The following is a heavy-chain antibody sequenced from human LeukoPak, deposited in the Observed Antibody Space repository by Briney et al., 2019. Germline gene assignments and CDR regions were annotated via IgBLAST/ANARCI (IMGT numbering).Heavy chain of an antibody. J-gene: IGHJ6*02. CDR3: AHYGSYYYGMDV. V-gene: IGHV1-69*04. D-gene: IGHD3-10*01. CDR1: GGTFSSYA. CDR2: IIPILGIA. Sequence: EASVKVSCKASGGTFSSYAISWVRQAPGQGLEWMGRIIPILGIANYAQKFQGRVTITADKSTSTAYMELSSLRSEDTAVYYCAHYGSYYYGMDVWGQGTTVTVSS.